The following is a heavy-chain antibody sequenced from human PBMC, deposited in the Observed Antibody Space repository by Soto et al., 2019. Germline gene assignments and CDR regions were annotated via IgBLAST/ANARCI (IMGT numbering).Heavy chain of an antibody. D-gene: IGHD3-16*01. CDR1: GYIFTMFG. CDR2: ISTFNGDT. CDR3: ARDIGDECCRIPICIGNLDN. V-gene: IGHV1-18*01. J-gene: IGHJ4*02. Sequence: QVQLVQSGPEVRKPGAAVKVSCTTCGYIFTMFGISWVRQAPGQGPEWLGWISTFNGDTNYAETLQGRVTMTRDTSTNTAYMELRSLTSDDTAMYYCARDIGDECCRIPICIGNLDNWGQGTQVTVSS.